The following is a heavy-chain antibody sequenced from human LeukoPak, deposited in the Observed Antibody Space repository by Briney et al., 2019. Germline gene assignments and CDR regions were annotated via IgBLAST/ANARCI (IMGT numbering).Heavy chain of an antibody. Sequence: GGSLRLSCAASGFTFSSYEMNWVRQAPGKGLEWVSYISSSGSTIYYADSVKGRFTISRDNAKNSLYLQMNSLRAEDTAVYYCARDDGSYSRSPGFDYWGQGTLVTVSS. CDR3: ARDDGSYSRSPGFDY. CDR2: ISSSGSTI. V-gene: IGHV3-48*03. J-gene: IGHJ4*02. D-gene: IGHD1-26*01. CDR1: GFTFSSYE.